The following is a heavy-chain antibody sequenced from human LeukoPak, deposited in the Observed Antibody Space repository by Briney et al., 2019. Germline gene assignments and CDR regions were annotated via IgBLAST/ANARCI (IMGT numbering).Heavy chain of an antibody. CDR3: AREWCSSTSCWENFDY. V-gene: IGHV3-74*01. CDR2: INSDGSST. D-gene: IGHD2-2*01. CDR1: GFTFSTYA. Sequence: GGSLRLSCAASGFTFSTYAMHWVRQAPGKGLVWVSRINSDGSSTSYADSVKGRFTISRDNAKNTLYLQMNSLRAEDTAVYYCAREWCSSTSCWENFDYWGQGTLVTVSS. J-gene: IGHJ4*02.